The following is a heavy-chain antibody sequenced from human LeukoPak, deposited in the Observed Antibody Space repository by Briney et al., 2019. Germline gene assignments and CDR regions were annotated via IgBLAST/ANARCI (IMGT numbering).Heavy chain of an antibody. CDR2: IYYSGST. D-gene: IGHD6-19*01. J-gene: IGHJ4*02. CDR1: GGSISSYY. V-gene: IGHV4-59*01. Sequence: SETLSLTCTVSGGSISSYYWSWIRQPPGKGLEWIGYIYYSGSTNYNPSLKSRVTISVDTSKNQFSLKLSSVTAADTAVYYCASLSGSLDYWGQGTLVTVSS. CDR3: ASLSGSLDY.